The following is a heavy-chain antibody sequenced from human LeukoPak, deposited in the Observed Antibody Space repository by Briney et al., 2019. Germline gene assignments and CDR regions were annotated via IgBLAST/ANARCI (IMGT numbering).Heavy chain of an antibody. CDR1: GFAFNTYA. CDR2: IWHDGSHK. CDR3: AREIFGSGSYPDL. D-gene: IGHD3-10*01. Sequence: PGRSLRLSCAASGFAFNTYAMHWVRQAPGQGLEWVALIWHDGSHKFYSNSVRGQFTISRDNSKNTVSLQMNNLRPEETAVYYCAREIFGSGSYPDLWGQGTLVTVYS. J-gene: IGHJ4*02. V-gene: IGHV3-33*01.